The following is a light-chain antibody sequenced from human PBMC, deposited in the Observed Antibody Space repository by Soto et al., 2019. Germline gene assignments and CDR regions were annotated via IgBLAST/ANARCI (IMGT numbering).Light chain of an antibody. CDR3: SSYTSSRAYV. Sequence: QSALTQPASVSGSPGQSITISCTGTNSDVGGYNYVSWYQQQSGKAPKLMIHEVSNRPSGVSSRFSGSKSGNTASLTISGLQAEDEADYYCSSYTSSRAYVFGIGTKV. V-gene: IGLV2-14*01. J-gene: IGLJ1*01. CDR1: NSDVGGYNY. CDR2: EVS.